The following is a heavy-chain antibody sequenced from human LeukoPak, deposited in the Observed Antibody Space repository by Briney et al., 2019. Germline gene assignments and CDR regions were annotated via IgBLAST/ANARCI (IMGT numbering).Heavy chain of an antibody. D-gene: IGHD6-6*01. CDR2: ISSSGGWT. CDR1: GFTFSSYA. CDR3: VKDPYSSSSGGPYAMDV. Sequence: GGSLRLSCAASGFTFSSYAMSCVRQAPGKGLEWVSAISSSGGWTYYADSVKGRFTISRDNSKNTLELQMNSLRAEDTAVYYCVKDPYSSSSGGPYAMDVWGQGNTVTVSS. V-gene: IGHV3-23*01. J-gene: IGHJ6*02.